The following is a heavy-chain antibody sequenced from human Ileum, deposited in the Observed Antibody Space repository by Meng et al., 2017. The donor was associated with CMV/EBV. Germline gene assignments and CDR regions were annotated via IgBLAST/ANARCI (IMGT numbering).Heavy chain of an antibody. V-gene: IGHV3-74*01. D-gene: IGHD2-2*01. CDR3: ARDKACSSTSCGMDV. Sequence: GESLKISCAASGFTFSSYWMHWVRQAPGKGLVWVSRINSDGSSTSYADSVKGRFTISRDNAKNTLYLQMNSLRAEDTAVYYCARDKACSSTSCGMDVLGQGTTVTVSS. CDR1: GFTFSSYW. CDR2: INSDGSST. J-gene: IGHJ6*02.